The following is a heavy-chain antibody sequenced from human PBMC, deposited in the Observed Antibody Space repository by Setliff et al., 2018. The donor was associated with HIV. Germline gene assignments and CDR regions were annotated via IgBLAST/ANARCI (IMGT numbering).Heavy chain of an antibody. CDR3: ARVLLRTNPLYGVASNWFDP. Sequence: PGGSLRLSCAASGFTFSDFWMYWVRQAPGKGLEWVANISPEGNKKYYVGSVKGRFTSSRDNAKSSLFLQMSGLRPEDTAVYYCARVLLRTNPLYGVASNWFDPWGQGTLVTGSS. J-gene: IGHJ5*02. CDR1: GFTFSDFW. V-gene: IGHV3-7*03. D-gene: IGHD2-8*01. CDR2: ISPEGNKK.